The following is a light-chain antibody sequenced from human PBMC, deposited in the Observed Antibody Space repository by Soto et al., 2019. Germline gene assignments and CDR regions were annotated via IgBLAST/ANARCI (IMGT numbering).Light chain of an antibody. J-gene: IGKJ3*01. Sequence: DIVMTQSPDSLAVSLGERATINCKSSQSVFYSSNNKNYLAWYQHKPGQPPKLLIYWASTRESGVPDRFSGSGSGTDFTLTISSLQAEDVAVYYGQQYYSSPFTFGPGTKVDIK. V-gene: IGKV4-1*01. CDR1: QSVFYSSNNKNY. CDR3: QQYYSSPFT. CDR2: WAS.